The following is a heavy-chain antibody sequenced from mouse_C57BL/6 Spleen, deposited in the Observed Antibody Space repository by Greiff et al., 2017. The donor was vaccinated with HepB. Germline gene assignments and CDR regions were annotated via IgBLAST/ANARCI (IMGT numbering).Heavy chain of an antibody. J-gene: IGHJ4*01. D-gene: IGHD1-1*01. CDR1: GFTFSDYY. Sequence: EVHLVESEGGLVQPGSSMKLSCTASGFTFSDYYMAWVRQVPEKGLEWVANINYDGSSTYYLDSLKSRFIITRDNAKNILYLQMSSLKSEDTATYYCARDRDYYGSSSYAMDYWGQGTSVTVSS. CDR2: INYDGSST. CDR3: ARDRDYYGSSSYAMDY. V-gene: IGHV5-16*01.